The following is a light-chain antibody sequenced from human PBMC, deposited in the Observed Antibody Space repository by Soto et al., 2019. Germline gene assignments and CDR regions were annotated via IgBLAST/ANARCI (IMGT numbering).Light chain of an antibody. Sequence: EIVLTQSPGTLSLSPGERATLSCRASQSVSGNQLAWYQQKPGQGPRLLIYAASSRATDIPDRFSGSASGTDFTFIISRLEPEDFGMYYCHQYGSLPHTFGQGTKVESK. CDR2: AAS. CDR1: QSVSGNQ. J-gene: IGKJ2*01. CDR3: HQYGSLPHT. V-gene: IGKV3-20*01.